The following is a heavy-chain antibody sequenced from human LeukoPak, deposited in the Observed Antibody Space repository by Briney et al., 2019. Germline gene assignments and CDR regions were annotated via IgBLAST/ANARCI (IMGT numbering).Heavy chain of an antibody. D-gene: IGHD3-3*01. CDR1: GGSISSYY. CDR3: ARDSYDFWSGFLYNWFDP. CDR2: IYTSGST. J-gene: IGHJ5*02. V-gene: IGHV4-4*07. Sequence: SETLSLTCTVSGGSISSYYWSWIRQPAGKGLEWIGRIYTSGSTNYNPSLKSRVTMSVDTSKNQFSLKLSSVTAADTAVYYCARDSYDFWSGFLYNWFDPWGQGTLVTVSS.